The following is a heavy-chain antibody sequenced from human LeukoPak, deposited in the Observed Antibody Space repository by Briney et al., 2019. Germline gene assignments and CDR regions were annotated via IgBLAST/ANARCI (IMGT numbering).Heavy chain of an antibody. CDR3: VRGGPGIAAAGY. CDR1: GGSFSGYY. J-gene: IGHJ4*02. CDR2: INHSGST. Sequence: PSETLSLTCAVYGGSFSGYYWSWIRQPPGKGLEWIGEINHSGSTNYNPSLKSRVTISVDTSKNQFSLKLSSVTAADTAVYYCVRGGPGIAAAGYWGQGTLVTVSS. D-gene: IGHD6-13*01. V-gene: IGHV4-34*01.